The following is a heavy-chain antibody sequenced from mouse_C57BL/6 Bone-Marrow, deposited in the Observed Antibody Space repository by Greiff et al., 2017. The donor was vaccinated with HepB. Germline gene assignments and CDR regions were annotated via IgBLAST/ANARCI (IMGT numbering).Heavy chain of an antibody. CDR3: ARQCYEAY. V-gene: IGHV5-6*01. CDR2: ISSGGSYT. CDR1: GFTFSSYG. J-gene: IGHJ3*01. Sequence: EVQGVESGGDLVKPGGSLKLSCAASGFTFSSYGMSWVRQTPDKRLEWVATISSGGSYTYYPDSVKGRFTISRDNAKNTLYLQMSSLKSEDTAMYYCARQCYEAYWGQGTLVTVSA. D-gene: IGHD2-3*01.